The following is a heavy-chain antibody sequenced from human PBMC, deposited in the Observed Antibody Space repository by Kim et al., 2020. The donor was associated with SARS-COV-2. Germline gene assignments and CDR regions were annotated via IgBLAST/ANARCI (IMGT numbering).Heavy chain of an antibody. Sequence: GGSLRLSCAASGFTFSSYSMNWVRQAPGKGLEWVSSISSSSSYIYYADSVKGRFTISRDNAKNSLYLQMNSLRAEDTAVYYCARGLPQASYDFWSGYDWFAPWGQGTLVTVSP. V-gene: IGHV3-21*01. CDR1: GFTFSSYS. CDR2: ISSSSSYI. D-gene: IGHD3-3*01. J-gene: IGHJ5*02. CDR3: ARGLPQASYDFWSGYDWFAP.